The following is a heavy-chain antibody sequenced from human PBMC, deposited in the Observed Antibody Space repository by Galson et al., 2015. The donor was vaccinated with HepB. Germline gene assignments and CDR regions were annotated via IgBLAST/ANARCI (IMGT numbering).Heavy chain of an antibody. D-gene: IGHD2-2*01. CDR3: ARGRNIVVVPAANGGWFDP. CDR2: INPNSGGT. CDR1: GYTFTGYY. J-gene: IGHJ5*02. V-gene: IGHV1-2*06. Sequence: SVKVSCKASGYTFTGYYMHWVRQAPGQGLEWMGRINPNSGGTNYAQKFQGRVTMTRDTSISTAYMELSRLRSDDTAVYYCARGRNIVVVPAANGGWFDPWGQGTLVTVSS.